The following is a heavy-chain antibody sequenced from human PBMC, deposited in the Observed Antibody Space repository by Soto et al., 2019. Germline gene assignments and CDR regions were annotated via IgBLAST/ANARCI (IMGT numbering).Heavy chain of an antibody. CDR3: ATDAPPPELRFLEWHNYDYNGMDV. J-gene: IGHJ6*02. CDR1: GYSFTAYG. D-gene: IGHD3-3*01. CDR2: ISCYNGKT. V-gene: IGHV1-18*01. Sequence: QVQVVQSGDEVKETGASVRVSCKTSGYSFTAYGISWVRQAPGQGLEWMGWISCYNGKTKYAQTVQGRVTMTTDTSTSTAYMAVRSLRSDDTAIYYCATDAPPPELRFLEWHNYDYNGMDVWGQGTTVTVSS.